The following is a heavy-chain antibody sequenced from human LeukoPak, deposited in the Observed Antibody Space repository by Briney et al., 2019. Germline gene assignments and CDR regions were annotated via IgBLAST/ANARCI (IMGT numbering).Heavy chain of an antibody. CDR1: AFTFSSYS. CDR3: AKTPLQWLVDY. Sequence: PGGSLRLSCAASAFTFSSYSMNWVRQAPGKGLEWVAVISYDGSNKYYADSVKGRFTISRDNSKNTLYLQMNSLRAEDTAVYYCAKTPLQWLVDYWGQGTLVTVSS. D-gene: IGHD6-19*01. V-gene: IGHV3-30*18. J-gene: IGHJ4*02. CDR2: ISYDGSNK.